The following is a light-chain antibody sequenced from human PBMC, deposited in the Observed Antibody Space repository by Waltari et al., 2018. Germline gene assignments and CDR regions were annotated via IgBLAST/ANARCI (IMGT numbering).Light chain of an antibody. CDR1: QSISNW. V-gene: IGKV1-5*03. CDR3: QQYNTYSS. Sequence: DIQMNQSPSSLSASVGDRVTITCRASQSISNWLAWYQQKPGKAPILLIYKASILKSGVPSRFSGSGSGTQFTLTISSLQPDDFATYYCQQYNTYSSFGQGTKLQIK. CDR2: KAS. J-gene: IGKJ2*01.